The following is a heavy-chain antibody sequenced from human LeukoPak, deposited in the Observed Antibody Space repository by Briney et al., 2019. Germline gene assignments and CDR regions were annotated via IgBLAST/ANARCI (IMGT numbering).Heavy chain of an antibody. J-gene: IGHJ1*01. V-gene: IGHV3-53*01. CDR3: TRNSGWYGLS. D-gene: IGHD6-19*01. Sequence: GGSLRLSCAASGFTVSSNYMSWVRQAPGKGLEWVSVIYSGGSTYYADSVKGRFTISRDDSNNTLFLHLNSLRGEDTAVYFCTRNSGWYGLSWGQGTLVTVSS. CDR1: GFTVSSNY. CDR2: IYSGGST.